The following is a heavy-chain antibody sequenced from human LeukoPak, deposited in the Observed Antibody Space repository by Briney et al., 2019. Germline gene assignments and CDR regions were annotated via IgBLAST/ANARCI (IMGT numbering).Heavy chain of an antibody. V-gene: IGHV3-23*01. CDR1: GFTFSNYA. CDR3: AGRNYYDSSGPGF. Sequence: GGSLRLSCAASGFTFSNYAMRWVRQAPGNGLKWVSGISGSGGSTYYADSVKGRFTISRDNSKNTLYLQMNSLRAEDTAVYYCAGRNYYDSSGPGFWGQGTLVTVSS. CDR2: ISGSGGST. J-gene: IGHJ4*02. D-gene: IGHD3-22*01.